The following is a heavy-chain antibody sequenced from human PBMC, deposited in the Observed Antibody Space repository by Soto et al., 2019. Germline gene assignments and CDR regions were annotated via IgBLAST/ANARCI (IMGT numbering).Heavy chain of an antibody. CDR3: ARAFTGQYFYYMDV. V-gene: IGHV4-59*01. CDR2: IYYSGST. CDR1: GGSISSYY. Sequence: SETLCLTCTFSGGSISSYYWNWIRQPPGKGLEWIGYIYYSGSTNYNPSLKSRVSMSVHTSKNQFSLKLSSVTAADTAVYYCARAFTGQYFYYMDVWGQGTTVTVSS. J-gene: IGHJ6*01. D-gene: IGHD3-10*01.